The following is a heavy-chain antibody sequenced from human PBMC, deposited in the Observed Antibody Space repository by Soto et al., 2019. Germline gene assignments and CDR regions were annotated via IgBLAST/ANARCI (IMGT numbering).Heavy chain of an antibody. CDR2: IKTDGSST. Sequence: EVQLVESGGGLVQPGGSLRLSCAASGFSFSNYWIHWVRQAPGKGLVWVSRIKTDGSSTDYAASVKGRFTISRDNAKNTLYLLMNSLTAEDTAVYYCAKREGNTYGLFHWGHGTLVTVSS. CDR3: AKREGNTYGLFH. D-gene: IGHD5-18*01. CDR1: GFSFSNYW. J-gene: IGHJ4*01. V-gene: IGHV3-74*01.